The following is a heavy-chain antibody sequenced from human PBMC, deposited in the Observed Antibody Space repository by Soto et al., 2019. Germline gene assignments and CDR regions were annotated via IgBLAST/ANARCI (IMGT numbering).Heavy chain of an antibody. CDR3: ARGYSYGSYWYFDL. J-gene: IGHJ2*01. CDR1: GFTFTGFG. V-gene: IGHV1-18*04. D-gene: IGHD5-18*01. Sequence: QLQLVQSGSEVKNPGASVKVSCKASGFTFTGFGITWVRQAPGQGLEWMGWITASNGNTNYAQNLQGRVTMTTDTSTSTAYMERWRLRSDDTAVYYWARGYSYGSYWYFDLWGRGTLVTVAS. CDR2: ITASNGNT.